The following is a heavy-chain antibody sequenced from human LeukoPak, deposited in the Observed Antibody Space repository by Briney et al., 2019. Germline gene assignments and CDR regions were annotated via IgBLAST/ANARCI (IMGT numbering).Heavy chain of an antibody. J-gene: IGHJ4*02. CDR1: GYSSTSYW. CDR2: IDPSDSYT. CDR3: ASRTWTGDDY. V-gene: IGHV5-10-1*01. D-gene: IGHD3-16*01. Sequence: GESLRISCEGSGYSSTSYWISWVRQVPGKGLEWMGRIDPSDSYTNYSPSFQGHVTISADKSISTAYLQWSSLKASDTAMYYCASRTWTGDDYWGQGTLVTVSS.